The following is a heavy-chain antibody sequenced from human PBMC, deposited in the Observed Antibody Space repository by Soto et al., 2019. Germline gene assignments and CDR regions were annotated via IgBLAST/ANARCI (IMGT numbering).Heavy chain of an antibody. CDR3: ATRLYDILTGYYLDGFDY. Sequence: RASVKVSCKVSGYTLTELSMHWVRQAPGKGLEWMGGFDPEDGETIYAQKFQGRVTMTEDTSTDTAYMELSSLRSEDTAVYYCATRLYDILTGYYLDGFDYWGQGTLVTVSS. J-gene: IGHJ4*02. CDR2: FDPEDGET. D-gene: IGHD3-9*01. V-gene: IGHV1-24*01. CDR1: GYTLTELS.